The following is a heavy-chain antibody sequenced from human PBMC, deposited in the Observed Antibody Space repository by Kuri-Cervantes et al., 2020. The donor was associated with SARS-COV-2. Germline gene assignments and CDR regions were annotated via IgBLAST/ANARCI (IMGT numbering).Heavy chain of an antibody. CDR3: ARALTTVTSYYYYGMDV. CDR2: IKQDGSEK. CDR1: GFTFSSYW. Sequence: GGSLRLSCAASGFTFSSYWMSWVRQAPGKGLEWVANIKQDGSEKYYVDSVKGRFTISRENAKNSLYLQMDSLRAGDTAVYYCARALTTVTSYYYYGMDVWGQGTTVTVSS. J-gene: IGHJ6*02. V-gene: IGHV3-7*01. D-gene: IGHD4-17*01.